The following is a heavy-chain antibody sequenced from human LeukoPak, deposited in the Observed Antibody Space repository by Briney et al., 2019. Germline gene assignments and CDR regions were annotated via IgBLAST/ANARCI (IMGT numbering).Heavy chain of an antibody. Sequence: ASVKVSCKASGYTFTGYYMHWVRQAPGQGLEWMGWINPNSGGTDYAQRFQGRVTMTRDTSISTAYMELSRLRSDDTAVYYCARDSGYGDYVFPITGYYYYMDVWGKGTTVTVSS. J-gene: IGHJ6*03. CDR2: INPNSGGT. V-gene: IGHV1-2*02. CDR1: GYTFTGYY. CDR3: ARDSGYGDYVFPITGYYYYMDV. D-gene: IGHD4-17*01.